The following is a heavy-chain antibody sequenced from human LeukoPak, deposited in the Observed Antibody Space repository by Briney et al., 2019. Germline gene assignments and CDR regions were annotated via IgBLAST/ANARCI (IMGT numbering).Heavy chain of an antibody. V-gene: IGHV3-30*18. J-gene: IGHJ4*02. Sequence: GGSLRLSCAASGFTFSSYGMHWVRQAPGKGLEWVAVISYDGSNKYYADSVKGRFTISRDNSKNTLYLQMNSLRAEDTAVYYCAKADSSGYGRPPIVDYWGQGTLVTVSS. CDR3: AKADSSGYGRPPIVDY. CDR2: ISYDGSNK. CDR1: GFTFSSYG. D-gene: IGHD3-22*01.